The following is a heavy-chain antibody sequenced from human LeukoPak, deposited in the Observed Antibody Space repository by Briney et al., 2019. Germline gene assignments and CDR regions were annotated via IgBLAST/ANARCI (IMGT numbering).Heavy chain of an antibody. CDR2: IYTSGST. D-gene: IGHD1-26*01. V-gene: IGHV4-4*07. CDR1: GGSISVYY. CDR3: ARFRGYSGSYGYFDY. Sequence: SETLSLTCTVSGGSISVYYWSWIRQPAEKGLEWIGRIYTSGSTNYNPSLKSRVTMSVDTSKNQFSLKLSSVTAADTAVYYCARFRGYSGSYGYFDYWGQGTLVTVSS. J-gene: IGHJ4*02.